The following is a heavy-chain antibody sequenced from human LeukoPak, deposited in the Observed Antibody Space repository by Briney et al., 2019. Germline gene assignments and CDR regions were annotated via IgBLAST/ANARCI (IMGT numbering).Heavy chain of an antibody. CDR3: ARVSGYYYYYYYYGMDV. Sequence: SETLSLTCAVYGGSFSGYYWSWIRQPPGKGLEWIGEINHSGSTNYNPSLKSRVTISVDTSKNQFSLKLSSVTAADTAVYYCARVSGYYYYYYYYGMDVWGQGTRSPSP. V-gene: IGHV4-34*01. CDR1: GGSFSGYY. D-gene: IGHD2-21*01. CDR2: INHSGST. J-gene: IGHJ6*02.